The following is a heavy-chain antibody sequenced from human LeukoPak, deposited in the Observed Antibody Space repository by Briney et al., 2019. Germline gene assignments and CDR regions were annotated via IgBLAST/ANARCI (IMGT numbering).Heavy chain of an antibody. CDR2: ISSSSSYI. D-gene: IGHD2-15*01. Sequence: GGSLRLSCVGSTFTFSDYGMHWVRQAPGKGLEWVSSISSSSSYIYYADSVKGRFTISRDNAKNSLYLQMNSLRAEDTAVYYCARALKGSGGSYYYYGMDVWGQGTTVTVSS. J-gene: IGHJ6*02. V-gene: IGHV3-21*01. CDR3: ARALKGSGGSYYYYGMDV. CDR1: TFTFSDYG.